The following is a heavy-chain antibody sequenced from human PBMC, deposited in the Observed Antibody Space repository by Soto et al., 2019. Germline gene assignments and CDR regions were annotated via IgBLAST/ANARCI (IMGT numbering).Heavy chain of an antibody. CDR3: ASSYGTSWYGGY. Sequence: QVQLVQSGAEVKKPGSSVKVSCKASGGTFNNYALTWVRQAPGQGLEWMGGIIPRLGTPNYAQRFQGRVTITADESTSTAYMELSSLRSEDTALYYCASSYGTSWYGGYWGQGTLVTVSS. J-gene: IGHJ4*02. D-gene: IGHD6-13*01. V-gene: IGHV1-69*01. CDR2: IIPRLGTP. CDR1: GGTFNNYA.